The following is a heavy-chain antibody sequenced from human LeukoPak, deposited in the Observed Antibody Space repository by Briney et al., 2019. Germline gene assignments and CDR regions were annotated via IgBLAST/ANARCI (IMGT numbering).Heavy chain of an antibody. CDR3: ARPGRFSARGWYFFDY. J-gene: IGHJ4*02. D-gene: IGHD6-19*01. CDR2: IYSGGST. CDR1: GFTVSSNY. V-gene: IGHV3-66*01. Sequence: GGSLRLSCAASGFTVSSNYMSWVRQAPGKGLEWVSVIYSGGSTYYADSVKGRFTISRDNSKNTLYLQMNSLRAEDTAVYYCARPGRFSARGWYFFDYWGQGTLVTVSS.